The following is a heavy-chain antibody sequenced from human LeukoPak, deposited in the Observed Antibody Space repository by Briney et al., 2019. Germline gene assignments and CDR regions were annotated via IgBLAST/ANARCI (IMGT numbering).Heavy chain of an antibody. D-gene: IGHD3-10*01. Sequence: GGSLRLSCAASGFTVSSNYMSWVRQAPGKGLEWVSVIYSGGSTYYADSVKGRFTISRDNSKSTLYLQMNSLRAEDTAVYYCARDGWYYGSGSWYMDVWGKGTTVTVSS. V-gene: IGHV3-53*01. J-gene: IGHJ6*03. CDR1: GFTVSSNY. CDR2: IYSGGST. CDR3: ARDGWYYGSGSWYMDV.